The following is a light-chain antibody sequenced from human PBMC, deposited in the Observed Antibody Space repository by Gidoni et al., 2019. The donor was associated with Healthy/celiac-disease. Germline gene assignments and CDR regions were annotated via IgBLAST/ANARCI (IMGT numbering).Light chain of an antibody. CDR1: QRVSSSY. Sequence: EIVLTQSPGTRSLSPGESATLSGRASQRVSSSYLAWYQQKPGQAPRLLIYGASSRATGIPDRFSGSGSGTDFTLTISKLEPEDFAVYYCQQYGSSRITFGQGTRLEIK. J-gene: IGKJ5*01. V-gene: IGKV3-20*01. CDR3: QQYGSSRIT. CDR2: GAS.